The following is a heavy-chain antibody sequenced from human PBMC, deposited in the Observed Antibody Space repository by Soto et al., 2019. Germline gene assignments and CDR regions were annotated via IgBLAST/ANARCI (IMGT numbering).Heavy chain of an antibody. D-gene: IGHD4-4*01. CDR2: SRDKANSYTT. V-gene: IGHV3-72*01. Sequence: PGGSLRLSCAASGFTFSDHYMDWVRQAPGKGLEWVGRSRDKANSYTTEYAASVKGRFTISRDDSESSLYLQMNSLKTEDTAVYYCARARPSSNRYFDYWGQGTLVPVSS. CDR1: GFTFSDHY. CDR3: ARARPSSNRYFDY. J-gene: IGHJ4*02.